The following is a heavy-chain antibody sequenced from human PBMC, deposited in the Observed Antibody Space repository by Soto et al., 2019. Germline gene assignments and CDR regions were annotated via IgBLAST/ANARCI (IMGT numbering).Heavy chain of an antibody. CDR2: IYYSGST. J-gene: IGHJ4*02. Sequence: SETLSLTCTVSGGSLSSSSYYWGWIRQPPGKGLEWIGSIYYSGSTYYNPSLKSRVTISVDTSKNQFSLKLSSVTAADTAVYYCARRRTLTGDPHFDYWGQGTLVTVSS. CDR1: GGSLSSSSYY. D-gene: IGHD7-27*01. CDR3: ARRRTLTGDPHFDY. V-gene: IGHV4-39*01.